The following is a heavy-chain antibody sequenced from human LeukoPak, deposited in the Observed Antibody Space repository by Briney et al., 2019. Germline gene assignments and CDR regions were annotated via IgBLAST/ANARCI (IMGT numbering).Heavy chain of an antibody. V-gene: IGHV3-23*01. CDR3: ATQVPSDPHFDY. Sequence: GGSLRLSCAASGFTFSSYAMSWVRQAPGKGLEWVSAISGSGGTTYCADSVKGRFTISRDNSKNTLYLQMNSLRAEGTAVYYCATQVPSDPHFDYWGQGTLVTVSS. J-gene: IGHJ4*02. CDR2: ISGSGGTT. D-gene: IGHD4/OR15-4a*01. CDR1: GFTFSSYA.